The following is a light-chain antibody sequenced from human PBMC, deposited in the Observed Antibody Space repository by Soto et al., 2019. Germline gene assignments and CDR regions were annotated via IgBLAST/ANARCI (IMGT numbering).Light chain of an antibody. J-gene: IGKJ2*01. CDR1: QSVSTN. Sequence: EIVMTQSPATLSVSPGERATLSCRASQSVSTNLAWYRQKPGQAPRLLIYGASTRATGIPDRLSGSGSGTEFTLNISSLQSEDFAVYYCQQYKNWPLYTFGQGTKLEIK. CDR2: GAS. CDR3: QQYKNWPLYT. V-gene: IGKV3-15*01.